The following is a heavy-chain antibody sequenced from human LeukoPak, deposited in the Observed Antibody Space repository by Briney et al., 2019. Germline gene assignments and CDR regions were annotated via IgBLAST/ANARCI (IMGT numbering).Heavy chain of an antibody. J-gene: IGHJ4*02. Sequence: VASVKVSCKASGYTFTGYYMHWVRQAPGQGLEWMGWINPNSGGTNYAQKFQGRVTMTRDKSISTAYMELSRLRSDDTAVYYCARLRNRFMALDYWGQGTLVTVSS. CDR2: INPNSGGT. CDR1: GYTFTGYY. CDR3: ARLRNRFMALDY. D-gene: IGHD1-14*01. V-gene: IGHV1-2*02.